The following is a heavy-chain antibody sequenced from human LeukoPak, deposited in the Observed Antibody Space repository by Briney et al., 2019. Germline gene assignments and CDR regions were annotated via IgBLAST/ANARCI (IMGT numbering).Heavy chain of an antibody. V-gene: IGHV3-33*01. CDR1: GFTFRSYG. CDR3: ARLRRGEVRGVDRIASYYYYGMDV. D-gene: IGHD3-10*01. Sequence: GGSLRLSCAASGFTFRSYGMHSVRQAPGKGLEWVAVIWYDGSNKNYVESVKGRFTISRDNSKNTLYLQMNSLRGEDTAVYYCARLRRGEVRGVDRIASYYYYGMDVWGQGTTVTVSS. CDR2: IWYDGSNK. J-gene: IGHJ6*02.